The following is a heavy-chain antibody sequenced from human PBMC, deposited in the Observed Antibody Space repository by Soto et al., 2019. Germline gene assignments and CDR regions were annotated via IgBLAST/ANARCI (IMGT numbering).Heavy chain of an antibody. D-gene: IGHD2-21*01. J-gene: IGHJ4*02. CDR1: GGSISSGDYY. CDR2: IYHTGST. Sequence: QVQLQESGPGLVKPSQTLSLTCTVSGGSISSGDYYWSWIRQPPGKGLECIGYIYHTGSTYYKPSLKSRVTISVDTSKHQFSLKLSSVTAADTAVYYCARVQCGGGTCYVDYWGQGTLVTVSS. V-gene: IGHV4-30-4*01. CDR3: ARVQCGGGTCYVDY.